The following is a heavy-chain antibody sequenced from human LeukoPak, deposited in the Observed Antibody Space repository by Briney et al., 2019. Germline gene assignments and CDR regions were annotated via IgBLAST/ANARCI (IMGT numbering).Heavy chain of an antibody. CDR2: INSDGSGT. CDR1: GFTLNSYW. J-gene: IGHJ4*02. V-gene: IGHV3-74*01. D-gene: IGHD3-9*01. CDR3: AHLGYDILTGYYN. Sequence: PGGSLRLSCAASGFTLNSYWMHWVRQAPGKGLVWVSRINSDGSGTSDADFVKGRFTISRDNSKNMLYLQMNSLRAEDTAVYYCAHLGYDILTGYYNWGQGTLVFVSS.